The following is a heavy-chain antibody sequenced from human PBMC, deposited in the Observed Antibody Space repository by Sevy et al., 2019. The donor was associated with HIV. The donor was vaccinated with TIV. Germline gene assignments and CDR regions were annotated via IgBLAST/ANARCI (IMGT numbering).Heavy chain of an antibody. CDR1: GFTFSSFS. V-gene: IGHV3-48*01. Sequence: GGSLRLSCAASGFTFSSFSMNWVRQAPGKGPEWISYISTRSSAIYYADSMKGRFTISRDNSKNSLYLQMNSLRAEDTAVYYCVRESASGTPGGVYYYYYNMDVWGQGTTVTVSS. CDR3: VRESASGTPGGVYYYYYNMDV. J-gene: IGHJ6*02. D-gene: IGHD6-13*01. CDR2: ISTRSSAI.